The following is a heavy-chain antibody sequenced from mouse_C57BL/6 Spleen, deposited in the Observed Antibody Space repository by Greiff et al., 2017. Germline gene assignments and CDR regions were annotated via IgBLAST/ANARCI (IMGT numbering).Heavy chain of an antibody. V-gene: IGHV1-61*01. CDR3: AREDYYGSSRYYAMDY. J-gene: IGHJ4*01. CDR2: IYPSDSET. CDR1: GYTFTSYW. Sequence: QVQLQQPGAELVRPGSSVKLSCKASGYTFTSYWMDWVKQRPGQGLEWIGNIYPSDSETHYNQKFKDKATLTVDKSSRTAYMQLSSLTSEDSAVYYCAREDYYGSSRYYAMDYWGQGTSVTVSS. D-gene: IGHD1-1*01.